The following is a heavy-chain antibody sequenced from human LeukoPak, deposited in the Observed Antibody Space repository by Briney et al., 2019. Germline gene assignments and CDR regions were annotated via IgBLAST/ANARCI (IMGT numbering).Heavy chain of an antibody. D-gene: IGHD4-11*01. V-gene: IGHV1-3*01. CDR1: GYTFTSYA. CDR3: AGEIFDYSNLYYYYYYGMDV. Sequence: ASVKVSCKASGYTFTSYAMHWVRQAPGQRLEWMGWINAGNGNTKYSQKFQGRVTITRDTSASTAYMELSSLRSEDTAVYYCAGEIFDYSNLYYYYYYGMDVWGQGTTATVSS. J-gene: IGHJ6*02. CDR2: INAGNGNT.